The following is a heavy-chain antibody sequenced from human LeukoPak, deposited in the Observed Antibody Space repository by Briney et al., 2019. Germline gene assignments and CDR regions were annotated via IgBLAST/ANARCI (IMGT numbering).Heavy chain of an antibody. CDR1: GYTFTGYY. Sequence: ASVKVSCKASGYTFTGYYMHWVRQAPGQGLEWMGWINPNSGGTNYAQKFQGRVTMTRDTSISTAYMELSRLRSDDTAVYYCARGGLIAAAGTWRGNWFDPWGQGTLVTVSS. CDR3: ARGGLIAAAGTWRGNWFDP. J-gene: IGHJ5*02. CDR2: INPNSGGT. D-gene: IGHD6-13*01. V-gene: IGHV1-2*02.